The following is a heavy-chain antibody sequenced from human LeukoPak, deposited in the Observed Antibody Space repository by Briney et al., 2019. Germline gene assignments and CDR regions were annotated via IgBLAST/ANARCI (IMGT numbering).Heavy chain of an antibody. D-gene: IGHD6-13*01. J-gene: IGHJ4*02. CDR1: GFTFSSYS. Sequence: GESLRLSCAASGFTFSSYSMNWVRQAPGKGLEWVSYISSRSATIYYADSVKGRFTISRDNAKNSLYLQMNSLRAEDTAVYYCARDPLSSSSFDLWGQGTLVTVSS. CDR3: ARDPLSSSSFDL. V-gene: IGHV3-48*01. CDR2: ISSRSATI.